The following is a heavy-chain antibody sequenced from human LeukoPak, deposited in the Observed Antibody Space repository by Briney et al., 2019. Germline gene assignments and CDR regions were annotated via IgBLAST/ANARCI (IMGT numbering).Heavy chain of an antibody. CDR3: ARVLRDGYILVFDY. J-gene: IGHJ4*02. Sequence: SETLSLTCTVSGGSISSSSYYWGWIRQPPGKGLEWIGSIYYSGSTYYNPSLKSRVTISVDTSKNQFSLKLSSVTAADTAVYYCARVLRDGYILVFDYWGQGTLVTVSS. CDR2: IYYSGST. CDR1: GGSISSSSYY. V-gene: IGHV4-39*07. D-gene: IGHD5-24*01.